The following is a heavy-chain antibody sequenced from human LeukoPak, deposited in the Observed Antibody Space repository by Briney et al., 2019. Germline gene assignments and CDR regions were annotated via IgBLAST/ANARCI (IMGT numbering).Heavy chain of an antibody. Sequence: PSETLSLTCTVSGGSVSSGGYYWSWIRQHPGKGPEWIGYIFYSGSTHYNPSLKRRVTLSLDTSKNQFSLKLSSVTAADTAVYYCARGRLTIDFWKRFLWFDPWGQGTLVTVSS. CDR1: GGSVSSGGYY. CDR3: ARGRLTIDFWKRFLWFDP. J-gene: IGHJ5*02. D-gene: IGHD3-3*01. V-gene: IGHV4-31*03. CDR2: IFYSGST.